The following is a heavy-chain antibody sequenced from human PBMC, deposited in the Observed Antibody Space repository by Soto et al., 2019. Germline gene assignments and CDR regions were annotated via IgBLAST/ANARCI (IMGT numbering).Heavy chain of an antibody. CDR2: IYHSGNT. V-gene: IGHV4-31*03. D-gene: IGHD3-10*01. J-gene: IGHJ5*02. CDR1: GGSITTGGSY. Sequence: SETLSLTCTVSGGSITTGGSYWSWIRQHPGKGLEWIGNIYHSGNTYYNPSLKSRLTISVDTSKNQFSLTLNSMTAADTAVYYCARAQFYSGSGNYNNLMFDAWGQGIQVTVSS. CDR3: ARAQFYSGSGNYNNLMFDA.